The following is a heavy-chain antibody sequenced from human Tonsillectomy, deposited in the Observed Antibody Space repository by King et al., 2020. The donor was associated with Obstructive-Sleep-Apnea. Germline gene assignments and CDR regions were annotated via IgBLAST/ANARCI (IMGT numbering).Heavy chain of an antibody. Sequence: VQLVESGAEVKKPGESLKISCKGSGYNFTNYWIAWVRQMPGKGLEWLGIIHPGDSDTRYNPSFEGQVTISADTSIRTAYLQWSSLKASDTAMYYCSNRTPARYNNTWYYFDFWGQGTLVTVSS. D-gene: IGHD6-13*01. CDR2: IHPGDSDT. V-gene: IGHV5-51*01. CDR3: SNRTPARYNNTWYYFDF. J-gene: IGHJ4*02. CDR1: GYNFTNYW.